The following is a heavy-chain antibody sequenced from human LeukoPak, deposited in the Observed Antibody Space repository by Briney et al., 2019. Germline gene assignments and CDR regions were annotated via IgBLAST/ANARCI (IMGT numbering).Heavy chain of an antibody. D-gene: IGHD2-2*01. CDR2: IRYDGSNR. V-gene: IGHV3-30*02. Sequence: GGSLRLSCAASGFTFSSYGMHWVRQAPGKGLEWVAFIRYDGSNRYYADSVNGRFTISRDNSKNTLYLQMNSLRAEDTAVYYCAKDGQEYQLLVVEYFQHWGQGTLVTVSS. CDR3: AKDGQEYQLLVVEYFQH. CDR1: GFTFSSYG. J-gene: IGHJ1*01.